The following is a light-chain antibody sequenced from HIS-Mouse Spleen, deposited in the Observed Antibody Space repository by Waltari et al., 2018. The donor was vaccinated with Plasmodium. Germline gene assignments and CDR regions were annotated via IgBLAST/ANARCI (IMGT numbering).Light chain of an antibody. CDR2: EGS. J-gene: IGLJ2*01. CDR3: CSYAGSSTLV. V-gene: IGLV2-23*01. Sequence: QSALTQPASVSGSPGQSNTIFCTGTSSHAASYHLVSWYQQHPGKAPKLMIYEGSKRPSGVSNRFSGSKSGNTASLTISGLQAEDEADYYCCSYAGSSTLVFGGGTKLTVL. CDR1: SSHAASYHL.